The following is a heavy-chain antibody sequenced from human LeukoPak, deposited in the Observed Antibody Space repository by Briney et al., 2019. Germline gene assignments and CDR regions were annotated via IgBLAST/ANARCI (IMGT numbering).Heavy chain of an antibody. CDR1: GESFSGYY. V-gene: IGHV4-34*01. J-gene: IGHJ4*02. CDR2: ITHSGTT. CDR3: ARGSWVMTARIDY. D-gene: IGHD2-21*02. Sequence: TSETLSLTCAVYGESFSGYYWTWIRQSPGKGLEWIGEITHSGTTNYNPSLKTRVTISVDTSKNQFSPNLKSMTAADTAVYYCARGSWVMTARIDYWGQGTLVTVSS.